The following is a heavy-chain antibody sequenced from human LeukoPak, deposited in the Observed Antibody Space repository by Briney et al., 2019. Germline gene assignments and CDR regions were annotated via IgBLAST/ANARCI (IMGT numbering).Heavy chain of an antibody. V-gene: IGHV1-69*13. CDR3: ARGTEAVAGFYYYGMDV. CDR1: GGTFSSYA. J-gene: IGHJ6*02. Sequence: SVKVPCKASGGTFSSYAISWVRQAPGQGLKWMGGIIPIFGTANYAQKFQGRVTITADESTSTAYMELSRLRSDDTAVYYCARGTEAVAGFYYYGMDVWGQGTTVTVSS. D-gene: IGHD6-19*01. CDR2: IIPIFGTA.